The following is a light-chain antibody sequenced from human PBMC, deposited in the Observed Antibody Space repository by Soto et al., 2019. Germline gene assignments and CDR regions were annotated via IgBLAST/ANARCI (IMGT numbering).Light chain of an antibody. V-gene: IGLV1-40*01. CDR1: NSNIGAGFA. CDR3: HSYDSRLNCYV. J-gene: IGLJ1*01. Sequence: VLTQPPSVSGAPGQRVTISCTGSNSNIGAGFAVHWYQQLPGTAPKLLIHGNNNRPSGVPDRFSGSKSDTSASLAITGLQADDEADYYCHSYDSRLNCYVFGTGTKATVL. CDR2: GNN.